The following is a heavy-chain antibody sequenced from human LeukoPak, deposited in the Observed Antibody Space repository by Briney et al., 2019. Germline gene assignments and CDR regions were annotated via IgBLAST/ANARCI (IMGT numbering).Heavy chain of an antibody. CDR3: ARLPAAIGYYFDY. J-gene: IGHJ4*02. CDR1: GGSISSYY. V-gene: IGHV4-59*05. CDR2: IYYSGST. D-gene: IGHD2-2*02. Sequence: PSETLSLTCTVSGGSISSYYWSWIRQPPGKGLEWIGSIYYSGSTYYNPSPKSRVTISVDTSKNQFSLKLSSVTAADTAVYYCARLPAAIGYYFDYWGQGTLVTVSS.